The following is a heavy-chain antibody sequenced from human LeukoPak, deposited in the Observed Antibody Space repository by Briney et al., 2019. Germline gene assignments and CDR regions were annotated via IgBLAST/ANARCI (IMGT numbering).Heavy chain of an antibody. CDR2: ISSSSSTI. CDR1: GFTFSSYS. CDR3: ARDAPTYGDYEDDAFDI. D-gene: IGHD4-17*01. V-gene: IGHV3-48*01. J-gene: IGHJ3*02. Sequence: QPGGSLRLSCAASGFTFSSYSMNWVRQAPGKGLEWVSYISSSSSTIYYADSVKGRFTISRDNAKNSLYLQMNSLRAEDTAVYYCARDAPTYGDYEDDAFDIWGQGTMVTVSS.